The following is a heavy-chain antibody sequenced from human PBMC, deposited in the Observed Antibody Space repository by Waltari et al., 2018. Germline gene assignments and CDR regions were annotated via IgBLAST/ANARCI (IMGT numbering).Heavy chain of an antibody. CDR3: LNYDFDS. D-gene: IGHD1-7*01. CDR2: INNDGSIV. J-gene: IGHJ4*02. Sequence: DVQVVESGGGLVRPGGSLRLSCKGSGVNFSNYFIHWVRQAPGEGPVWVARINNDGSIVNYADSVKGRFSISRDNAKSTVYLQMNNLRGEDTALYHCLNYDFDSWGQGTLVTVSS. V-gene: IGHV3-74*01. CDR1: GVNFSNYF.